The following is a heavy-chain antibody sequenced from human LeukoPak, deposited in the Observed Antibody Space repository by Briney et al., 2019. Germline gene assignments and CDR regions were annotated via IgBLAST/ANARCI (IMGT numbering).Heavy chain of an antibody. Sequence: PGGSLRLSCAASGFTFRIYWMSWVRQAPGKGLEWVANIKQDVSEKYYVDSVRGRFTLSRDNAKNSLYLQMDSLRAEDTAVYYCASSVGGFFDYWGQGTLVTVSS. J-gene: IGHJ4*02. D-gene: IGHD5/OR15-5a*01. CDR3: ASSVGGFFDY. V-gene: IGHV3-7*01. CDR2: IKQDVSEK. CDR1: GFTFRIYW.